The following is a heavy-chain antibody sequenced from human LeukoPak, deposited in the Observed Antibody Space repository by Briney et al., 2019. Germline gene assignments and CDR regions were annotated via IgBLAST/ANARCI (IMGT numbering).Heavy chain of an antibody. V-gene: IGHV3-30*02. CDR3: ARDRPNYYGSDGHYYRRDGDY. CDR2: IRYDGSNK. J-gene: IGHJ4*02. Sequence: GGSLRLSCAASGFTFSSYGMHWVRQAPGEGLERVAFIRYDGSNKYYADSLKGRFTISRDNSKNTLYLQMNSQRAEDTAVYYCARDRPNYYGSDGHYYRRDGDYWGRGTLVSVSS. D-gene: IGHD3-22*01. CDR1: GFTFSSYG.